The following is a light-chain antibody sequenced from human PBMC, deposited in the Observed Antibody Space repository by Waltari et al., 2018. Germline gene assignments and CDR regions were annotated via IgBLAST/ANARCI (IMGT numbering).Light chain of an antibody. CDR1: QSVSSY. CDR3: QQRSDWPPLT. J-gene: IGKJ5*01. Sequence: EIVLTQSPATLSLSPGERATLSCRASQSVSSYLAWYQQKPGQPPRLLIYHASTRATDIPARFSGRGSGTDFTLIITNVEPEDFAVYYCQQRSDWPPLTFGQGTRLEIK. V-gene: IGKV3-11*01. CDR2: HAS.